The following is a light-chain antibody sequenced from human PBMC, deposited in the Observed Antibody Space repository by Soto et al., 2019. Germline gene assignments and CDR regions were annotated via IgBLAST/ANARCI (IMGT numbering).Light chain of an antibody. V-gene: IGLV2-11*01. CDR3: CSYAGTYAVV. CDR1: SSDVGGYNY. J-gene: IGLJ2*01. Sequence: QSALTQPRSVSGSPGQSVTISCTGSSSDVGGYNYVSWHQHHPGKAPKLIIYDVRKRPSGVPNRFSASKSGNTASLTTSGLQAEDEADYFCCSYAGTYAVVFGGGTKLTVL. CDR2: DVR.